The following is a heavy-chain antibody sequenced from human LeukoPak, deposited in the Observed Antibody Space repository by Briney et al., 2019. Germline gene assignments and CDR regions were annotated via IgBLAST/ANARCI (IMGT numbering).Heavy chain of an antibody. J-gene: IGHJ4*02. CDR2: ISSSSGDT. D-gene: IGHD1-26*01. V-gene: IGHV1-18*01. Sequence: GSVKVSCKASGFTFSTYGFSRVRQAPEPGLEWTGWISSSSGDTNYAQKLQGRVTMTTDTSTSTAYMELRSLRSDDTAVYYCARVSKSGGSYYYWGQGTLVTVSS. CDR1: GFTFSTYG. CDR3: ARVSKSGGSYYY.